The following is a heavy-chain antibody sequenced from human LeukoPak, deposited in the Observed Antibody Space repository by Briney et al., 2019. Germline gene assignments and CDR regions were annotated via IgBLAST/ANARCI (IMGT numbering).Heavy chain of an antibody. CDR3: ARLSVEDYYDSTGYYYYYYMDV. V-gene: IGHV3-48*01. CDR1: GFTFSSYS. D-gene: IGHD3-22*01. Sequence: GGSLRLSCAASGFTFSSYSMNWVRQAPGKGLEWVSYISSSSSTIYYADSVKGRFTISRDNAKNSLYLQMNSLRVEDTAVYYCARLSVEDYYDSTGYYYYYYMDVWGKGTTVTVSS. J-gene: IGHJ6*03. CDR2: ISSSSSTI.